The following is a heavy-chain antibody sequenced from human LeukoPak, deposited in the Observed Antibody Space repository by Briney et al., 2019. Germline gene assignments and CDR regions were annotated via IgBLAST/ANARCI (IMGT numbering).Heavy chain of an antibody. CDR1: GYTFTGYY. CDR2: INPSGGST. Sequence: GASVKVSCKASGYTFTGYYMHWVRQAPGQGLEWMGIINPSGGSTSYAQKLQGRVTMTRDMSTSTVYMELSSLRSEDTAVYYCARAVAGSYYYYYMDVWGKGTTVTVSS. J-gene: IGHJ6*03. V-gene: IGHV1-46*01. CDR3: ARAVAGSYYYYYMDV. D-gene: IGHD6-19*01.